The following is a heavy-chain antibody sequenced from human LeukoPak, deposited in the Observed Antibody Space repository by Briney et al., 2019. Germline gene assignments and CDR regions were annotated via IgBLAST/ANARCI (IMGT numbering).Heavy chain of an antibody. V-gene: IGHV3-33*01. CDR2: IWCDGSNK. CDR1: GFTFSSYG. J-gene: IGHJ4*02. CDR3: ASSGSYYHHFDY. D-gene: IGHD1-26*01. Sequence: GGSLRLSCAASGFTFSSYGMHWVRQAPGKGLEWVAVIWCDGSNKYYADSVKGRFTISRDNSKNTLYLQMNSLRAEDTAVYYCASSGSYYHHFDYWGQGTLVTVSS.